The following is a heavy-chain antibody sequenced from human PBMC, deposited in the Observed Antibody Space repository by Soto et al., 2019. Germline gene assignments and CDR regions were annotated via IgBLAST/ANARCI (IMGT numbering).Heavy chain of an antibody. Sequence: EVQLVESGGGLVQPGGSLRLSCAASGFTFSSYWMHWVRQAPGKGLVWVSRLKSDGSSTAYADSVKGRFTISRDNAKNTLYLQMNSLRAEDTAVYYCARAKGSRYFDLWGRGTLVTVSS. CDR1: GFTFSSYW. CDR2: LKSDGSST. J-gene: IGHJ2*01. CDR3: ARAKGSRYFDL. V-gene: IGHV3-74*01.